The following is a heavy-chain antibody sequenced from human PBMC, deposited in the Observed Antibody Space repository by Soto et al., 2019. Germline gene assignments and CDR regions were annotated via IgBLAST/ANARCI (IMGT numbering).Heavy chain of an antibody. CDR3: ATAYYYDSSGYVAPDI. J-gene: IGHJ3*02. CDR1: GGYFSGYY. Sequence: SETLSLTCAVYGGYFSGYYWSWIRQPPGKGLEWIGEINHSGSTNYNPSLKSRVTISVDTSKNQFSLKLSSVTAADTAVYYCATAYYYDSSGYVAPDIWGQGTMVTVSS. D-gene: IGHD3-22*01. V-gene: IGHV4-34*01. CDR2: INHSGST.